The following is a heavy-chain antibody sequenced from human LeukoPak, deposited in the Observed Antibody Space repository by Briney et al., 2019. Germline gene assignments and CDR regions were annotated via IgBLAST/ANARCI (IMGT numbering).Heavy chain of an antibody. J-gene: IGHJ4*02. D-gene: IGHD3-10*01. V-gene: IGHV4-34*01. Sequence: PSETLSLTCAVYGGSFSDYYWGWIRQPPGKSLEWIGEINDSGSTSYNASLTSRVSMSVDTSKNQFPLKLTSVTAADTALYFCARGPSSGSGSLYFDHWGQTLLVTVSS. CDR2: INDSGST. CDR3: ARGPSSGSGSLYFDH. CDR1: GGSFSDYY.